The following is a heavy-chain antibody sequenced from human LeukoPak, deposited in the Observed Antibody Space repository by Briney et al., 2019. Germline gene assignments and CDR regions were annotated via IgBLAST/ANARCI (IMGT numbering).Heavy chain of an antibody. Sequence: GGSLRLSFAVSGSTFSDYWATWVRQTPGKGLEFVANINRDGSVKNYVDSVKGRFTISRDNAKNSLYLQMTSLRVDDTAIYYCARDPGFSSFDYWGQGTLVTVSS. V-gene: IGHV3-7*01. CDR1: GSTFSDYW. J-gene: IGHJ4*02. CDR3: ARDPGFSSFDY. D-gene: IGHD3-3*02. CDR2: INRDGSVK.